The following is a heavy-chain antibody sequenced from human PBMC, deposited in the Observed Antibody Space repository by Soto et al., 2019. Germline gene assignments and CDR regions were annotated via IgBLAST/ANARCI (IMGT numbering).Heavy chain of an antibody. CDR2: IIPIFGTA. V-gene: IGHV1-69*05. J-gene: IGHJ4*02. Sequence: SVKVSCKASGGIFNSYAISWVRQAPGQGLEWMGRIIPIFGTADYAQKFQGRVTMTRNTSISTAYMELSSLRSEDTAVYYCARGKGWLRVFDYWGQGTLVTVSS. CDR3: ARGKGWLRVFDY. CDR1: GGIFNSYA. D-gene: IGHD5-12*01.